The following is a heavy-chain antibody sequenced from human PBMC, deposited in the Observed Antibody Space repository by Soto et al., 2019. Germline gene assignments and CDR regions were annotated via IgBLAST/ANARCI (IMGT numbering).Heavy chain of an antibody. CDR2: IKQDGSEK. V-gene: IGHV3-7*05. CDR3: ARGYFFDSSRYYADY. J-gene: IGHJ4*02. D-gene: IGHD3-22*01. Sequence: EVQLVESGGGLVQPGGSLRLSCAASGFTFSSFWMYWVRQAPGRGLEWVATIKQDGSEKYHVDSVKGRFTISSDNAKNSLYLQMSSLGADDTAVYYCARGYFFDSSRYYADYWGQGTLVTVSS. CDR1: GFTFSSFW.